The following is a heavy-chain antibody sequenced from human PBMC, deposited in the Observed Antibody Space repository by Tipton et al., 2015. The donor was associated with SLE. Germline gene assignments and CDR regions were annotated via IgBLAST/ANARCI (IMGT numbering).Heavy chain of an antibody. CDR3: AKDDAHDFWSGYYKGAFDI. D-gene: IGHD3-3*01. Sequence: GSLRLSCAASGFTFSSFTMSWVRQAPGKGLEWVSAISDSGGSPFYADSVRGRFTVSRDNSKNTLFLEMNSLRAEDTAVYYCAKDDAHDFWSGYYKGAFDIWGLGTMVTVSS. V-gene: IGHV3-23*01. J-gene: IGHJ3*02. CDR1: GFTFSSFT. CDR2: ISDSGGSP.